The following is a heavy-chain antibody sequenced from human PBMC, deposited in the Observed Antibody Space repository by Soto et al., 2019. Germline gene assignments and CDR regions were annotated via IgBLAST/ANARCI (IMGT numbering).Heavy chain of an antibody. J-gene: IGHJ4*02. V-gene: IGHV4-31*03. CDR2: IYYSGST. CDR3: ARVRCSSTSCPFRY. D-gene: IGHD2-2*01. Sequence: PSETLSLTCTVSGGSISSGGYYWSWIRQHPGKGLEWIGYIYYSGSTYYNPSLKSRVTISVDTSKNQFSLKLSSVTAADTAVYYCARVRCSSTSCPFRYWGQGTLVTVSS. CDR1: GGSISSGGYY.